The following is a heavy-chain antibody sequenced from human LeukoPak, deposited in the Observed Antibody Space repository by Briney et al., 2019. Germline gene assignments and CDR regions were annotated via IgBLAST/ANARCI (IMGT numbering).Heavy chain of an antibody. CDR2: ISSGGGAK. Sequence: GGSLRLSCAASGFTFSNYEMHWVRQAPGKGLEWISYISSGGGAKYYADSVKGRFTISRDIVNSSLFLQVNSLRAEDTAVYYGARGTYGSGTYGRYGMDVWGKGTTVTVSS. CDR1: GFTFSNYE. D-gene: IGHD3-10*01. V-gene: IGHV3-48*03. J-gene: IGHJ6*04. CDR3: ARGTYGSGTYGRYGMDV.